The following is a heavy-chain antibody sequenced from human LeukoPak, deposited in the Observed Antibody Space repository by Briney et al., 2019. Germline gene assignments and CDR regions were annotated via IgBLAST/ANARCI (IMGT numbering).Heavy chain of an antibody. CDR1: GGSFSGYY. D-gene: IGHD3-9*01. CDR2: INHSGST. J-gene: IGHJ4*02. CDR3: ARLKTYYDILTGYRPTSYYFDY. V-gene: IGHV4-34*01. Sequence: PSETLSLTCAVYGGSFSGYYWSWIRQPPGKGLEWIGEINHSGSTNYNPSLKSRVTISVDTSKNQFSLKLSSVTAADTAVYYCARLKTYYDILTGYRPTSYYFDYWGQGTLVTVSS.